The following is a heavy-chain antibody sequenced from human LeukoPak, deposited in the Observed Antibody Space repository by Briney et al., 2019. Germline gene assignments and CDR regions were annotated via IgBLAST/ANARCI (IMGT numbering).Heavy chain of an antibody. CDR1: GFTFSSYA. V-gene: IGHV3-23*01. Sequence: GGSLRLSCAASGFTFSSYAMSWVRQTPGKGLEWVSAITGNGGDTYSADSVKGRLTISRDNSKNTLYLQMDSLRAEDAAVYYCVKGSSSSRPYYFDYWGQGTLVTVSS. D-gene: IGHD6-6*01. CDR2: ITGNGGDT. J-gene: IGHJ4*02. CDR3: VKGSSSSRPYYFDY.